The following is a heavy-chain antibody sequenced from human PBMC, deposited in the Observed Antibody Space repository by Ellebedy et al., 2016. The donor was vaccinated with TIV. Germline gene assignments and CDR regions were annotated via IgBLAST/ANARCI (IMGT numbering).Heavy chain of an antibody. D-gene: IGHD6-19*01. J-gene: IGHJ4*02. Sequence: SXKASRGTFSSYGMHWVRQAPGKGLEWVAVIWYDGSNKYYADSVKGRFTISRDNSKNTLYLQMNSLRAEDTAVYYCAKDGGAVAGNSLRYWGQGTLVTVSS. CDR2: IWYDGSNK. CDR1: RGTFSSYG. CDR3: AKDGGAVAGNSLRY. V-gene: IGHV3-33*06.